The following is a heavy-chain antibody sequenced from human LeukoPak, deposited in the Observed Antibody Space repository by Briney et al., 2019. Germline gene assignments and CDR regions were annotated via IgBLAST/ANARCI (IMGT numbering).Heavy chain of an antibody. J-gene: IGHJ5*02. CDR1: GYTFTSYY. V-gene: IGHV1-46*01. CDR3: AREPRRGHWFDP. Sequence: ASVKVSCKASGYTFTSYYMHWVRQAPGQGLEWMGIINPSGGSTSYAQKFQGRVTMTRDTSTSTVYMELSSLRSDDTAVYYCAREPRRGHWFDPWGQGTLVTVSS. CDR2: INPSGGST.